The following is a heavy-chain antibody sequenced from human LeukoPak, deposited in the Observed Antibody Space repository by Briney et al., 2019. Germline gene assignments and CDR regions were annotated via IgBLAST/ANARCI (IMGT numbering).Heavy chain of an antibody. Sequence: PGGSLRLSCAASGLTVSDNYMSWVRQAPGKGLEWVSAIGSTGNTYYAGSVKGRFTISRENAKDSMYLQMDSLSAGDTAVYYCAREGYDEAFDIWGHGTMVTVSS. CDR2: IGSTGNT. CDR3: AREGYDEAFDI. D-gene: IGHD2-15*01. J-gene: IGHJ3*02. V-gene: IGHV3-13*01. CDR1: GLTVSDNY.